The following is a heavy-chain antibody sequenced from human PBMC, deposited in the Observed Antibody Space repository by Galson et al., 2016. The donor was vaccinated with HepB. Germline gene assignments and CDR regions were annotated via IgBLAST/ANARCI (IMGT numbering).Heavy chain of an antibody. CDR2: ISAGADRS. CDR1: GFAVRSNF. J-gene: IGHJ4*02. Sequence: SLRLSCAVSGFAVRSNFMAWVRQAPGKGLEWFSAISAGADRSYYADSVKGRFTISRDNAKNSLYLQMNSLRAEDTAVYYCARGKGGSFLDHWGQGILVTVSS. V-gene: IGHV3-23*01. CDR3: ARGKGGSFLDH. D-gene: IGHD1-26*01.